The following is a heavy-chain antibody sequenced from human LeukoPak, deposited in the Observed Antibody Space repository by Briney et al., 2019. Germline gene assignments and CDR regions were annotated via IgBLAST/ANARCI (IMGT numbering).Heavy chain of an antibody. D-gene: IGHD6-6*01. V-gene: IGHV3-7*01. CDR1: GFTFSSYW. J-gene: IGHJ4*02. CDR3: ARESAARDFDY. CDR2: IKQDGSEK. Sequence: SGGSLRLSCAASGFTFSSYWMSWVRQAPGKGLEWVANIKQDGSEKYYVDSVKGRFTISRDNAKNSLYLQVNSLRAEDTAVYYCARESAARDFDYWGQGTLVTVSS.